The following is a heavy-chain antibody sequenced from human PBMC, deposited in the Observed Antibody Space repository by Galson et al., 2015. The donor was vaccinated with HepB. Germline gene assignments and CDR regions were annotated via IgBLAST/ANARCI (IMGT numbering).Heavy chain of an antibody. D-gene: IGHD3-10*01. CDR2: FDPEDGET. J-gene: IGHJ6*03. Sequence: SVKVSCKVSGYTLTELSMHWVRQAPGKGLEWMGGFDPEDGETIYAQKFQGRVTMTEDTSTDTAYMELSSLRSEDTAVYYCATDLNYYGSGNHYYYMDVWGKGTTVTVSS. CDR3: ATDLNYYGSGNHYYYMDV. CDR1: GYTLTELS. V-gene: IGHV1-24*01.